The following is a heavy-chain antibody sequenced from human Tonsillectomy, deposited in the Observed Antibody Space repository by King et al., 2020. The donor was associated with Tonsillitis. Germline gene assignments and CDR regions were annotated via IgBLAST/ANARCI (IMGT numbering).Heavy chain of an antibody. CDR3: ARGPYDFWSGWSHPYTYNWFDP. D-gene: IGHD3-3*01. Sequence: VQLVESGGGLVQPGGSLRLSCAASGFTFSSYWMHWVRQAPGKGLVWVSRINSDGSSTSYADSVKGRFTISRDNAKNTLYLQMNSLRAEDTAVYYCARGPYDFWSGWSHPYTYNWFDPWGQGTLVTVSS. V-gene: IGHV3-74*01. J-gene: IGHJ5*02. CDR2: INSDGSST. CDR1: GFTFSSYW.